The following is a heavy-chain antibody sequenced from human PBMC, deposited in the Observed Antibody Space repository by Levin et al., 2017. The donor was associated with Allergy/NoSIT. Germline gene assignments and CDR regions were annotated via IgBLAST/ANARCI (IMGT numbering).Heavy chain of an antibody. D-gene: IGHD3-10*01. J-gene: IGHJ5*02. CDR1: GGSISSRSYY. CDR3: ARHGSMVRGVDNWFDP. Sequence: ESLKISCTVSGGSISSRSYYWGWIRQPPGKGLEWIGSIYYSGSTYYNPSLKSRVTISVDTSKNQFSLKLSSVTAADTAVYYCARHGSMVRGVDNWFDPWGQGTLVTVSS. CDR2: IYYSGST. V-gene: IGHV4-39*01.